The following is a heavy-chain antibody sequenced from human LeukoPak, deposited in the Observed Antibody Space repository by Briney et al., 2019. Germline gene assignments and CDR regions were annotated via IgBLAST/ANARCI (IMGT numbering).Heavy chain of an antibody. CDR2: ISAYNGNT. D-gene: IGHD2-15*01. V-gene: IGHV1-18*01. CDR3: ARVWSSGGSCFDY. Sequence: ASVKVSCKASGGTFSTYAISWVRQAPGQGLEWMGWISAYNGNTNYAQKLQGRVTMTTDTSTSTAYMELRSLRSDDTAVYYCARVWSSGGSCFDYWGQGTLVTVSS. J-gene: IGHJ4*02. CDR1: GGTFSTYA.